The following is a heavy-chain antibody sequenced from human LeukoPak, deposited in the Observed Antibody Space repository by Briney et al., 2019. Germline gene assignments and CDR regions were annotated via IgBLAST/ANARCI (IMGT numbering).Heavy chain of an antibody. Sequence: GSVKVSCNASGYTFTGYYMHWVRQAPGQGLEWMGRINPNSGGTNYAQKFQGRVTMTRDTSISTAYMELSRLRSDDTAVYYCARSQWEYSSDYWGQGTLVTVSS. CDR1: GYTFTGYY. V-gene: IGHV1-2*06. CDR2: INPNSGGT. CDR3: ARSQWEYSSDY. J-gene: IGHJ4*02. D-gene: IGHD1-26*01.